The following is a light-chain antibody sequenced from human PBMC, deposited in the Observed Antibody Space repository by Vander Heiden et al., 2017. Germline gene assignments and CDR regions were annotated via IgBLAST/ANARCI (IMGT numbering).Light chain of an antibody. CDR1: QSVSSY. Sequence: EIVLPQSPATLSLSPGGRATTSCRASQSVSSYLAWYQQKPGQAPRLLIYDASNRATGVPARFSGSGSGTDFTLTISSLEPEDFAVYYCQQHSNWPITWTFGQGTKVEIK. CDR3: QQHSNWPITWT. J-gene: IGKJ1*01. V-gene: IGKV3-11*01. CDR2: DAS.